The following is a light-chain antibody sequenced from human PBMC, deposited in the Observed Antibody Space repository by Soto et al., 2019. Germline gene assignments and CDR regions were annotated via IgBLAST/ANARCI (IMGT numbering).Light chain of an antibody. CDR1: QSISSY. CDR3: QQSDSIPIT. V-gene: IGKV1-39*01. Sequence: DIQMTQSPSSLSASVGDRVTITCRASQSISSYLNWYQQKPGKAPKLLIYAASSLQGGVPSRFSGSGSGTDFTLAISSLQPEDFATYYCQQSDSIPITFGQGTRLEIK. J-gene: IGKJ5*01. CDR2: AAS.